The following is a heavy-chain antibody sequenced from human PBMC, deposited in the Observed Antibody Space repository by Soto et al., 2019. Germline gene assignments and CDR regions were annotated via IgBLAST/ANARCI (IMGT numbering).Heavy chain of an antibody. CDR2: ISAYNGNT. J-gene: IGHJ4*02. Sequence: GASLKLSCKSSGYPFTSYVISWVRQAPGQGLEWMGWISAYNGNTNYAQKLQGRVTMTTDTSTSTAYMELRSLRSDDTAVYYCARGSPTTVTRKTDYWGQGTLVTVSS. D-gene: IGHD4-17*01. CDR1: GYPFTSYV. CDR3: ARGSPTTVTRKTDY. V-gene: IGHV1-18*01.